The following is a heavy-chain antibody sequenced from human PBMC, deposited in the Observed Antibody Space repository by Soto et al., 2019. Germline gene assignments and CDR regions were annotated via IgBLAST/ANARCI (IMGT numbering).Heavy chain of an antibody. CDR3: ARASLPSSSWPSREWIEYYFDY. V-gene: IGHV1-2*04. D-gene: IGHD6-13*01. Sequence: GASVKVSCKASGYTFTGYYMHWVRQAPGQGLEWMGWINPNSGGTNYAQKFQGWVTMTRDTSISTAYMELSRLRSDDTAVYYCARASLPSSSWPSREWIEYYFDYWGQGTLVTVSS. J-gene: IGHJ4*02. CDR1: GYTFTGYY. CDR2: INPNSGGT.